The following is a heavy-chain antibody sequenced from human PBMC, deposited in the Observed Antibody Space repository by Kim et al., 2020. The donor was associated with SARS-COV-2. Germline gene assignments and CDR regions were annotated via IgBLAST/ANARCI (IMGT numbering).Heavy chain of an antibody. CDR3: AIRGTTIDAFDI. Sequence: NNNPSHKSRVTISVDTSKNQFSLKLSSVTAADTALYYCAIRGTTIDAFDIWGQGTMVTVSS. D-gene: IGHD1-1*01. J-gene: IGHJ3*02. V-gene: IGHV4-59*08.